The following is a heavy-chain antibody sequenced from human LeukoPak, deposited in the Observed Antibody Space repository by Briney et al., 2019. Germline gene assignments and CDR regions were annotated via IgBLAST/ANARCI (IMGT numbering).Heavy chain of an antibody. V-gene: IGHV1-18*01. Sequence: ASVKVSCKASGYTFTSYGISWVRQAPGQGLEWMGWISAYKGNKNYAQKLQGRVTMTTDTSTRTAYMELRMLRSDDTAVYYCAREDIVVVPAAPTLYYYYGMDVWGQGTTVTVSS. CDR2: ISAYKGNK. D-gene: IGHD2-2*01. CDR1: GYTFTSYG. CDR3: AREDIVVVPAAPTLYYYYGMDV. J-gene: IGHJ6*02.